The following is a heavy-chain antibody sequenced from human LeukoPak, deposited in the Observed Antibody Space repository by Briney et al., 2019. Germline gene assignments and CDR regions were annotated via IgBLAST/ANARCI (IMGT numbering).Heavy chain of an antibody. V-gene: IGHV1-2*02. Sequence: ASVKVSCKASGYTFTGYYMHWVRQAPGQGLEWMGWINPNSGGTNYAQKFQGRVTMTTDTSTSTAYMELRSLRSDDTAVYYCARGRKQQHSDYWGQGTLVTVSS. CDR3: ARGRKQQHSDY. J-gene: IGHJ4*02. CDR1: GYTFTGYY. D-gene: IGHD6-13*01. CDR2: INPNSGGT.